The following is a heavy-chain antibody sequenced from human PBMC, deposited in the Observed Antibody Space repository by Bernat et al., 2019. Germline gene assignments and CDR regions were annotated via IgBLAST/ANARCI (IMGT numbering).Heavy chain of an antibody. CDR3: ATTSVSLYWYFDL. J-gene: IGHJ2*01. CDR1: GFIFTSNG. V-gene: IGHV1-18*01. Sequence: QGELVQSGTEMKKLGASVRVSCKAPGFIFTSNGFAWVRQAPGQGLEWMGRVSAYNGDTQYAQKFQGRVLMTTDASTTTAYMELKNLRSEDTAVYFCATTSVSLYWYFDLWGRGTLVTVSS. CDR2: VSAYNGDT.